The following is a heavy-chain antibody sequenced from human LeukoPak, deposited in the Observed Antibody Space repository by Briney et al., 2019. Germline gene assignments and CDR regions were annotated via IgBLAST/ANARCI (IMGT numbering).Heavy chain of an antibody. Sequence: GGSLRLSCAASGFTFSSYAMHWGRQAPGKGLEWVSVISYDGSNKYYAYSVNGGFTSSRNNSKNTLYLQSHNLRTEDTAVYYCARVLMAYDILYGSFDYWGRGTLATVSS. CDR3: ARVLMAYDILYGSFDY. CDR2: ISYDGSNK. J-gene: IGHJ4*02. CDR1: GFTFSSYA. V-gene: IGHV3-30*04. D-gene: IGHD3-9*01.